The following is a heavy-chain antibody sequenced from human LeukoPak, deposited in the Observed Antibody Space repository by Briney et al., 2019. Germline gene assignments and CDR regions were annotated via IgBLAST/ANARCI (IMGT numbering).Heavy chain of an antibody. Sequence: SETLSLTCTVSGGSISSGDYYWSWIRQPPGKGLEWIGYIYYSGSTYYNPSLKSRVTRSVDTSKNQFSLKLSSVTAADTAVYYCARTLRAAEAFDIWGQGTMVTVSS. CDR3: ARTLRAAEAFDI. J-gene: IGHJ3*02. V-gene: IGHV4-30-4*01. CDR2: IYYSGST. CDR1: GGSISSGDYY. D-gene: IGHD2/OR15-2a*01.